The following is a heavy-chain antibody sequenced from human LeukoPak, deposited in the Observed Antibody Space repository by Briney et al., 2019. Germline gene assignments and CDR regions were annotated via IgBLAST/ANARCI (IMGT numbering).Heavy chain of an antibody. CDR1: GFNFSTYT. Sequence: GGSLRPSCAASGFNFSTYTMDWVRQAPGKGLEWVASISGSSSYIFYADSVKGRFTISRDNAKNSLYLQMNSLRAEDTAIYHCVRASIAVNDAFDIWGRGTMVIVSS. CDR3: VRASIAVNDAFDI. V-gene: IGHV3-21*01. J-gene: IGHJ3*02. D-gene: IGHD6-19*01. CDR2: ISGSSSYI.